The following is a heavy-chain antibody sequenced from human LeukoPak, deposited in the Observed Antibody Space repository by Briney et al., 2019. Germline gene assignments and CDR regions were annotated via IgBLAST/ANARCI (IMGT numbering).Heavy chain of an antibody. Sequence: PGGSLRLSCAASGFTFSSYAMHWVRQAPGKGLEWVAVISYDGSNKYYADSVEGRFTISRDNSKNTLYLQMNSLRAEDTAVYYCARDGVDDFWSGYYGIDYWGQGTLVTVSS. CDR1: GFTFSSYA. CDR3: ARDGVDDFWSGYYGIDY. CDR2: ISYDGSNK. V-gene: IGHV3-30-3*01. J-gene: IGHJ4*02. D-gene: IGHD3-3*01.